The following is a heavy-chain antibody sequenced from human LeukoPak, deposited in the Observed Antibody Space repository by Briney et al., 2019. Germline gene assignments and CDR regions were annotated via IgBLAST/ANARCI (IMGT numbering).Heavy chain of an antibody. CDR1: GFTFSSYG. CDR2: ISYDGSNK. J-gene: IGHJ4*02. V-gene: IGHV3-30*18. Sequence: GGSLRLSCAASGFTFSSYGMHWVRQAPGKGLEWVAVISYDGSNKYYADSVKGRFTISRDNSKNTLYLQMNSLRAEDTAVYYCAKVGYCDSSGPFDYWGQGTLVTVSS. D-gene: IGHD3-22*01. CDR3: AKVGYCDSSGPFDY.